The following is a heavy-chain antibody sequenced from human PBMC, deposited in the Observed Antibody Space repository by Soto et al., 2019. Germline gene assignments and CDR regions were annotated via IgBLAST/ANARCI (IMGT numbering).Heavy chain of an antibody. V-gene: IGHV1-24*01. CDR3: AKNGHPPYYYYGMDV. J-gene: IGHJ6*02. D-gene: IGHD2-8*01. CDR2: FDPEDGET. CDR1: GYTLTELS. Sequence: ASVKVSCKVSGYTLTELSMHWVRQAPGKGLEWMGGFDPEDGETIYAQKFQGRVTMTIDTSTTTAYMELRRLTYDDTAVYYCAKNGHPPYYYYGMDVWGQGTTVTVSS.